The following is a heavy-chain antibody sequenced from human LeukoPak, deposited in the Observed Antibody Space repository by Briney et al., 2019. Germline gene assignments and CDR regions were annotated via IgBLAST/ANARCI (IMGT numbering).Heavy chain of an antibody. V-gene: IGHV3-74*01. Sequence: GGTLRLSCAASRFTFSNYLVHSVRQAPGKGLVWVSRVKSDGSNPSYPDSLNGRFTISRDNAENMLYLQMNTLGAEDTSVYYCARDIVSGSGSLDYWGQGTLVTVSS. J-gene: IGHJ4*02. D-gene: IGHD3-10*01. CDR3: ARDIVSGSGSLDY. CDR2: VKSDGSNP. CDR1: RFTFSNYL.